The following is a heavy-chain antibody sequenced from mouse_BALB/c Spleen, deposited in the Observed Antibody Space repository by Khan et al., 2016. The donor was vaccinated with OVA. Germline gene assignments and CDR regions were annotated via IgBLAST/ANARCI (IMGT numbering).Heavy chain of an antibody. Sequence: IQLVQSGPELVKPGASVKISCKASGYSFTGYFIHWVMQSHGKSLEWIGRINPHIGETFYNQKFRGKATLTVDESSSTAHMELRSLASEDSAVYFCARIYGSDFDYWGQAPLSQSPQ. CDR2: INPHIGET. D-gene: IGHD1-1*01. J-gene: IGHJ2*01. CDR1: GYSFTGYF. V-gene: IGHV1-20*02. CDR3: ARIYGSDFDY.